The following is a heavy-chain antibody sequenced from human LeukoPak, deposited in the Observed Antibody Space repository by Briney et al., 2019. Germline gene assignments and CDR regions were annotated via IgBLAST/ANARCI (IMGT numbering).Heavy chain of an antibody. J-gene: IGHJ5*02. CDR3: ARVIVESEYYYDSSGYRANWFDP. D-gene: IGHD3-22*01. V-gene: IGHV1-18*01. CDR1: GYTFTSYG. Sequence: ASVKVSCKASGYTFTSYGISWVRQAPGQGLEWMGWISAYNGNTNYAQKLQGRVTMTIDTSTSTAYMELRSLRSDDTAVYYCARVIVESEYYYDSSGYRANWFDPWGQGTLVTVSS. CDR2: ISAYNGNT.